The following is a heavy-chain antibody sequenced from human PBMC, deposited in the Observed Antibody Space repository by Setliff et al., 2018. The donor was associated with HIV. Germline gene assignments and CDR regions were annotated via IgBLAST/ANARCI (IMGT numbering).Heavy chain of an antibody. Sequence: PGGSLRLSCAASGFTFRIYSMNWVRQAPGKGLEWVSSISGSRTYYADSVKGRFTLSRDNSKNTLYLQMSSLRAEDTAVYYCARRAYCSSTTCFDNWGQGTLVTVSS. CDR1: GFTFRIYS. CDR3: ARRAYCSSTTCFDN. CDR2: ISGSRT. J-gene: IGHJ4*02. D-gene: IGHD2-2*01. V-gene: IGHV3-21*01.